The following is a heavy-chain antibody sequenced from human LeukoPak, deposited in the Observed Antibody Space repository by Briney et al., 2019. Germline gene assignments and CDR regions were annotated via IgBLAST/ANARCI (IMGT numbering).Heavy chain of an antibody. V-gene: IGHV3-72*01. Sequence: GGSLRLSCVVSGFTFSDHYMDWVRQAPGKGLEWVGRSRNRANSYTTKYAASVKGRLTISRDDSKSSLYLHLDSLKIEDTAVYYCARVGRFLGLDYWGQGTLVTVSS. D-gene: IGHD3-3*01. CDR2: SRNRANSYTT. CDR3: ARVGRFLGLDY. J-gene: IGHJ4*02. CDR1: GFTFSDHY.